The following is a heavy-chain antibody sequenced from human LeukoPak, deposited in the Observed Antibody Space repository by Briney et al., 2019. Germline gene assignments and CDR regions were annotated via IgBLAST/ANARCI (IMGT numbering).Heavy chain of an antibody. V-gene: IGHV4-31*03. CDR1: GGSISSGTYC. Sequence: SETLSLTCTVSGGSISSGTYCWNWIRQHPGKGLDWIGYICYSGSTYSNPSLQSRVTISVDTSKNQFSLKLSSVTAADTAVYYCAREEVPHGFDIWGQGTMVTVSS. CDR2: ICYSGST. J-gene: IGHJ3*02. CDR3: AREEVPHGFDI.